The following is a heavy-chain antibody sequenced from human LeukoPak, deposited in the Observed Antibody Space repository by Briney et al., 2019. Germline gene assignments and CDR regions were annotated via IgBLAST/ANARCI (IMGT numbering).Heavy chain of an antibody. CDR3: ARRLYSGDEAYDY. CDR1: GYIFTSYW. J-gene: IGHJ4*02. D-gene: IGHD5-12*01. V-gene: IGHV5-10-1*01. Sequence: GESLRISCKGPGYIFTSYWINWVRQTPGKGLEWMGRIDPSDSYTKYSPSFQVHVTISADKSISTAYLQWSSLKASDTAMYYCARRLYSGDEAYDYWGQGTLVTVSS. CDR2: IDPSDSYT.